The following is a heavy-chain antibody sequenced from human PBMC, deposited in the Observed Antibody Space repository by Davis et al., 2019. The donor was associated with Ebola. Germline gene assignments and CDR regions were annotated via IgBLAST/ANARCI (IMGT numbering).Heavy chain of an antibody. D-gene: IGHD2-15*01. V-gene: IGHV3-7*03. CDR1: TFTLSTYW. CDR3: ARGDSRWSNWYFDL. J-gene: IGHJ2*01. Sequence: ESLKISCTASTFTLSTYWMHWVRQAPGKGLEWVTNMKPDGSDKNYIDSVKGRFTISRDNAENSLYLQMNSLRVEDTAVYYCARGDSRWSNWYFDLWGRGTLVTVSS. CDR2: MKPDGSDK.